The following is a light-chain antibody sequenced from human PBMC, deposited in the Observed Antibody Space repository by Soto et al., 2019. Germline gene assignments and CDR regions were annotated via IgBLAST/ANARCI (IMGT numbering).Light chain of an antibody. V-gene: IGKV3-11*01. J-gene: IGKJ5*01. Sequence: EIVLTQSPATLSLSPGGRATLSCRASQNINRYLAWYHQKPGQPPRLLIYDASTRATGIPARFSGSGSGTDFTLTISSLEPEDFAVYYCQQRSSWPNTFGQGTRLEIK. CDR1: QNINRY. CDR2: DAS. CDR3: QQRSSWPNT.